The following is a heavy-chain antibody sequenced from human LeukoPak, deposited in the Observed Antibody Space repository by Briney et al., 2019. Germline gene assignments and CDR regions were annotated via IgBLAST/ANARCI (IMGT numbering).Heavy chain of an antibody. CDR2: ISSSGGTI. J-gene: IGHJ3*02. CDR1: GFTFSDYY. V-gene: IGHV3-11*04. D-gene: IGHD6-13*01. Sequence: GGSLRLSCAASGFTFSDYYMSWIRQAPGKGLEWVSYISSSGGTIYYADSVKGRFTISRDTAKNSLYLQMNSLRAEDTAVYYCARAYSSSSGKDAFDIWGQGTMVTVST. CDR3: ARAYSSSSGKDAFDI.